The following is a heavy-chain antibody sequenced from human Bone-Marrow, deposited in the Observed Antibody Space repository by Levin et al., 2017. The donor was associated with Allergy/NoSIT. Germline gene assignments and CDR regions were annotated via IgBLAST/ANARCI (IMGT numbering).Heavy chain of an antibody. CDR1: GFTFSSYA. J-gene: IGHJ4*02. V-gene: IGHV3-23*01. CDR2: ISGSGGST. Sequence: GGSLRLSCAASGFTFSSYAMSWVRQAPGKGLEWVSAISGSGGSTYYADSVKGRFTISRDNSKNTLYLQMNSLRAEDTAVYYCAKEGYDSSGYPAYYFDYWGQGTLVTVSS. CDR3: AKEGYDSSGYPAYYFDY. D-gene: IGHD3-22*01.